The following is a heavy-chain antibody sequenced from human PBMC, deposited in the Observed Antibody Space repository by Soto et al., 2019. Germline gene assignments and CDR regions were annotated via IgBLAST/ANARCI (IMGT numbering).Heavy chain of an antibody. J-gene: IGHJ4*02. V-gene: IGHV3-23*01. CDR2: IRDTGGYT. Sequence: GGSLRLSCVASGFTFSGYAMSWVRQAPGKGLQWVSAIRDTGGYTYYADSVKGRFTISRDNSKNTLFLHMSNLGAEDTAMYYCTIVRVADSALDHWGQGTLVTVSS. D-gene: IGHD3-10*02. CDR1: GFTFSGYA. CDR3: TIVRVADSALDH.